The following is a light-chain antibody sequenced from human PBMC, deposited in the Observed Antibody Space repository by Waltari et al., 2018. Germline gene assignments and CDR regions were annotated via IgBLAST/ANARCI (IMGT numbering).Light chain of an antibody. CDR3: QQYYNIPVT. J-gene: IGKJ4*01. CDR1: QSVLYSSNNKNF. Sequence: DIVMTQSPDSLAVFLGERATINRKSSQSVLYSSNNKNFLAWYQQKPGQPPKLLIYWASTRESGVPARFSGSGSATNFTLTISSLQAEDVAVYYCQQYYNIPVTFGGGTKVEIK. V-gene: IGKV4-1*01. CDR2: WAS.